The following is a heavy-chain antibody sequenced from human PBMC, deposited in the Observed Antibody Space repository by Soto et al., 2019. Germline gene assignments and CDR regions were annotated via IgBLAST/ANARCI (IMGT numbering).Heavy chain of an antibody. V-gene: IGHV1-69*02. CDR3: ARPIQYYFDTSAQSAWFDP. D-gene: IGHD3-22*01. Sequence: ASVKVSCKASGGTFSSYPISWVRQAPGQGLEWMGRIIPILGIANYAQKFQGRVTITADESTSTAYMELSSLRSEDTAVYYCARPIQYYFDTSAQSAWFDPWGQGTLVTVSS. CDR1: GGTFSSYP. J-gene: IGHJ5*02. CDR2: IIPILGIA.